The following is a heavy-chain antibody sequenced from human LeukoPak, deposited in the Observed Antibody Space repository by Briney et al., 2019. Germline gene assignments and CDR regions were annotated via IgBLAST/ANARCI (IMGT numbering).Heavy chain of an antibody. J-gene: IGHJ4*02. Sequence: GGSLRLSCAASGXTLSSYEMNWVRLAPGKGLEWISYISRTGNSIYYADSVKGRFTISRDSAKNSLYLQMNSLRAEDTAVYYCARGPYSSNWYVDYWGQGTLVTVAS. CDR3: ARGPYSSNWYVDY. CDR2: ISRTGNSI. V-gene: IGHV3-48*03. CDR1: GXTLSSYE. D-gene: IGHD6-13*01.